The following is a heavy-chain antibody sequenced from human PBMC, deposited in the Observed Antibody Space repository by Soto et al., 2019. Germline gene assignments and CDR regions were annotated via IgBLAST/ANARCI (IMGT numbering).Heavy chain of an antibody. CDR3: ARKLAVRQRVPYYYYRMAV. J-gene: IGHJ6*02. CDR1: GGTFTSYA. D-gene: IGHD6-25*01. Sequence: GASVKVSCKASGGTFTSYAISWVRQAPGQGLEWMGGIIAIFGTAKYAQKFQGRVTITADESTSTAYMELSSLRSEDTAVYYCARKLAVRQRVPYYYYRMAVWGRGTSVTVSS. CDR2: IIAIFGTA. V-gene: IGHV1-69*13.